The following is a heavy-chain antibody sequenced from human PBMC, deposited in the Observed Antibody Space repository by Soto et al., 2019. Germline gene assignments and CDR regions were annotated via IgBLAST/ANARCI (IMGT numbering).Heavy chain of an antibody. Sequence: GGALRLSSQASGFTFSRYAMTWVRQAPGKGLEWVSGISVDGRRTYYAGSVKGRFTISRDNSENTLYLQRNSLRADDTGVYYCTKTGTLLTGNNWFDRWGQGTLVTVSS. V-gene: IGHV3-23*01. CDR1: GFTFSRYA. J-gene: IGHJ5*02. D-gene: IGHD3-9*01. CDR3: TKTGTLLTGNNWFDR. CDR2: ISVDGRRT.